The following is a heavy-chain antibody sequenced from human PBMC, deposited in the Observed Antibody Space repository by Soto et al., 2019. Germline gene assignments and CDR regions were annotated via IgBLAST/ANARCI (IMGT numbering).Heavy chain of an antibody. Sequence: GESLKISCKASGYSFTTYWIGWVRQMPGKGLEWMGIIYPGDSDTRYSPSFQGQVTISADKSISTAYLQWSSLKASDTAVYYCERHRRDTALHVCGQGTTVTV. CDR1: GYSFTTYW. CDR2: IYPGDSDT. CDR3: ERHRRDTALHV. V-gene: IGHV5-51*01. D-gene: IGHD5-18*01. J-gene: IGHJ6*02.